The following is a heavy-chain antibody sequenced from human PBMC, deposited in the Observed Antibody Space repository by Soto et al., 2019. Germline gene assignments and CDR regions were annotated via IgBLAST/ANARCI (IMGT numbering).Heavy chain of an antibody. CDR2: IYPSGSDT. D-gene: IGHD3-22*01. CDR1: GYTFTIHW. V-gene: IGHV5-51*01. CDR3: ARLTTYYYDTSGYGMDV. Sequence: GESLKISCEGFGYTFTIHWIAWVRQTPGKGLEWMGIIYPSGSDTRYSPSFEGQVTISADKSISTAYLQWSSLKASDSAKYYCARLTTYYYDTSGYGMDVWGQGTTVTVSS. J-gene: IGHJ6*02.